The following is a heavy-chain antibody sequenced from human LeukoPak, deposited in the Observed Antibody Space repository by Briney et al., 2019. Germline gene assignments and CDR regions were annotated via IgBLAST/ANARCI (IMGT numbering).Heavy chain of an antibody. CDR2: INQDGSAR. V-gene: IGHV3-7*05. Sequence: GGSLRLSCAASGFTFRTYWMSWVRQAPGKGLEWVANINQDGSARYYVDSVKGRFSISRDNAKNSLYLQMNSLRAKDTAVYYCSRSEDYWGQGTVVTVSS. J-gene: IGHJ4*02. CDR1: GFTFRTYW. CDR3: SRSEDY.